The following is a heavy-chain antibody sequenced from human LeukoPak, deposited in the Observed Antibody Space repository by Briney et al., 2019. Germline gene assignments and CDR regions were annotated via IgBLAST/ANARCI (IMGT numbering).Heavy chain of an antibody. V-gene: IGHV3-15*01. D-gene: IGHD2-2*01. CDR3: TTWTGGVVVTN. Sequence: GVSLRLSCAASGFTFTNAWMSWVRQAPGKGLEWVGRIRSQSNGGTTDYAAPVKGRFTISRDDSKNTLYLQMNSLKTEDTAVYYCTTWTGGVVVTNWGQGTLVTVSS. CDR1: GFTFTNAW. CDR2: IRSQSNGGTT. J-gene: IGHJ4*02.